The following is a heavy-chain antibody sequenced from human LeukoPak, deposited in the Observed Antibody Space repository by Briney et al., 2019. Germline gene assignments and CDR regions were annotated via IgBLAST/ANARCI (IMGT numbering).Heavy chain of an antibody. CDR2: IDPGESNT. D-gene: IGHD2-15*01. CDR3: ASARGHCSGGSCITHGYFDY. Sequence: GGSRQISGQGSGSTFTSYGIGGVRQVPGKGRGWRGIIDPGESNTSNSPSFQGKVTISADKSTTTAYLQWSSLKTSDTAMYYCASARGHCSGGSCITHGYFDYWGQGTLVTVSS. J-gene: IGHJ4*02. V-gene: IGHV5-51*01. CDR1: GSTFTSYG.